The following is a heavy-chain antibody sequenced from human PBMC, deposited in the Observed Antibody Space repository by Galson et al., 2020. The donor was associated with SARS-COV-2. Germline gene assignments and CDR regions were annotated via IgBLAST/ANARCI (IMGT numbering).Heavy chain of an antibody. J-gene: IGHJ3*02. Sequence: GGSLRLSCAVSGFTFSNYGMHWVRQAPGKGLEWVAVIWYDGSNKYYADSVKGRFTISRDKSKNTLYLQMNSLRVEDTAVYFCARGVGGMLRDAFDIWGQGTMVTVSS. D-gene: IGHD1-26*01. CDR3: ARGVGGMLRDAFDI. V-gene: IGHV3-33*01. CDR2: IWYDGSNK. CDR1: GFTFSNYG.